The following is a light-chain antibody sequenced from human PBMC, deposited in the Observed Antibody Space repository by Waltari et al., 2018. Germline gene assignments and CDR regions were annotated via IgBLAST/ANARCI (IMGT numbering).Light chain of an antibody. V-gene: IGKV3-15*01. CDR3: QQYHKWPPGG. CDR1: QTGNTN. CDR2: AAS. J-gene: IGKJ4*01. Sequence: PQSPATLSVSPGTPVTLSCSPTQTGNTNLAWYQQKPGQAPRLLIFAASTRAPGIPSRFGGSGSCTEFTLTITSLQFEDVGVYFCQQYHKWPPGGFGGGTKVEIE.